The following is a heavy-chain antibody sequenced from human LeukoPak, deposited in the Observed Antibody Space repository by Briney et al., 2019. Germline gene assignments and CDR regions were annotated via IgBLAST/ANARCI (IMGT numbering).Heavy chain of an antibody. J-gene: IGHJ4*02. CDR3: ARVGNSSWYNFDY. CDR2: IYYSGST. CDR1: DDSVSSSYC. D-gene: IGHD6-13*01. V-gene: IGHV4-61*01. Sequence: SETLSLTCTVSDDSVSSSYCWSWLRQPPGKGLEWIGYIYYSGSTSYNPSLRSRVTISVDTSKNQLSLKLSSVTAADTAVYYCARVGNSSWYNFDYWGQGTLVTVSS.